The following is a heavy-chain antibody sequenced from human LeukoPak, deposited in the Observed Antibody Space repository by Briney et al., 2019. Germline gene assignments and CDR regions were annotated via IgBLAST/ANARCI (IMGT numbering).Heavy chain of an antibody. V-gene: IGHV3-23*01. CDR3: ARGVSRGIAVLNWFDP. CDR1: GFTFSSYA. J-gene: IGHJ5*02. Sequence: GGSLRLSCAASGFTFSSYAMSWVRQAPGKGLEWGSVISFSGGSTDYADSVKGRFTISRDNSKNTLYLQMNSLRAEDTAVYYCARGVSRGIAVLNWFDPWGQGTLVTVSS. D-gene: IGHD6-19*01. CDR2: ISFSGGST.